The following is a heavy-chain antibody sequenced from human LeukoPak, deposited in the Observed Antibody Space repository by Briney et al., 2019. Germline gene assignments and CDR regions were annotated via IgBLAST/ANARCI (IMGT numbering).Heavy chain of an antibody. J-gene: IGHJ5*02. CDR3: ARVRRIIAAVGTGTRRENWFDP. CDR2: ITSSGSTI. Sequence: GSLCLSFASSGLTFSSYEMKWVRAAPGKGLERVSYITSSGSTIYYTDSVKGRFTIYRDNAKNSDYLKMNSLRAEDTAVYYCARVRRIIAAVGTGTRRENWFDPWGQGTLVTVSS. V-gene: IGHV3-48*03. CDR1: GLTFSSYE. D-gene: IGHD6-13*01.